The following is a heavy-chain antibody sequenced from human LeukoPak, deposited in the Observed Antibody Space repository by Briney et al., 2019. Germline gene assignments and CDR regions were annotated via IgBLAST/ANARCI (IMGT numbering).Heavy chain of an antibody. D-gene: IGHD1-14*01. Sequence: SETLSLTCTVSGGSISSYYWSWIRQPAGKGLEWIGRVFTSGSTDYNPSFKSRVTISVDTSKKQVSLRLSSVTAADTAVYYCARDLPGQYGFDIWGQGTMVTVSS. CDR1: GGSISSYY. CDR3: ARDLPGQYGFDI. CDR2: VFTSGST. J-gene: IGHJ3*02. V-gene: IGHV4-4*07.